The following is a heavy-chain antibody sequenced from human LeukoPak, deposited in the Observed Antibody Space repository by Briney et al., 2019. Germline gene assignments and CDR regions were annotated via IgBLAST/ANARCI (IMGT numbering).Heavy chain of an antibody. D-gene: IGHD5-12*01. CDR1: GFTFSSYG. V-gene: IGHV3-30*18. CDR2: ISYDGSNK. CDR3: AKGFSGYDWEEFDY. Sequence: PGGSLRLSCAASGFTFSSYGMHWVRQAPGKGLEWVAVISYDGSNKNYVDSVKGRFTVSRDNSKNTLYLQMNSLRAEDTAVYYCAKGFSGYDWEEFDYWGQGTLVTVSS. J-gene: IGHJ4*02.